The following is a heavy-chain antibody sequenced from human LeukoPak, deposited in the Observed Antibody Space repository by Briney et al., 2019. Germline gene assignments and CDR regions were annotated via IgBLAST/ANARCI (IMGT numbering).Heavy chain of an antibody. Sequence: ASVKVSCKASGYTFTSYGITWVRQAPGQGLEWMGWISAYNGNTNYAQKFQGRLTMTTDTSTNTAYMELRSLRPDDTAVYYCARDFFHGHCSGLTCFLLDSWGQGSLVTVSS. CDR2: ISAYNGNT. CDR1: GYTFTSYG. D-gene: IGHD2-15*01. V-gene: IGHV1-18*01. CDR3: ARDFFHGHCSGLTCFLLDS. J-gene: IGHJ4*02.